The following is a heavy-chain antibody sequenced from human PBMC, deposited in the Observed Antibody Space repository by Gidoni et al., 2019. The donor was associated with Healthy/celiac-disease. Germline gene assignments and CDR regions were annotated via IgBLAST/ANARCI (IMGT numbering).Heavy chain of an antibody. J-gene: IGHJ4*02. CDR2: ISGSGGST. D-gene: IGHD1-1*01. CDR1: GFPFSSHA. V-gene: IGHV3-23*01. CDR3: AKGFRRTGY. Sequence: EVQLLEPGGGLVHPGGSLRLSCAAPGFPFSSHAMRWVRPAPGKGLAWVSGISGSGGSTYYADAVKGRFTISRDNSKNTLYLQMNSLRAEDTAVYYCAKGFRRTGYWGQGTLVTVSS.